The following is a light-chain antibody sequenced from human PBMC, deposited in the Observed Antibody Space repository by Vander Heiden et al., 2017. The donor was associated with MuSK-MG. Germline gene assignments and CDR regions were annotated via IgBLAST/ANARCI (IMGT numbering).Light chain of an antibody. J-gene: IGKJ4*01. CDR1: QSGSSSY. CDR2: GAS. CDR3: QQYESDPYT. V-gene: IGKV3-20*01. Sequence: EIAFTQSPGTLSLSPGERATLSRRARQSGSSSYLAWYQQKPGKAPRLLIYGASSRATGIPERFSGSGSGTDFTLTISRMEPEDFAVYYCQQYESDPYTFGGGTKLEIK.